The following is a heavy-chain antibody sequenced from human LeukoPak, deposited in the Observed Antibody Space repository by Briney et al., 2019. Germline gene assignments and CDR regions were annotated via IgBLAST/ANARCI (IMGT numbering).Heavy chain of an antibody. CDR1: GFTFSNYA. D-gene: IGHD5-18*01. V-gene: IGHV3-7*01. Sequence: GGSLRLSCAGSGFTFSNYAMTWVRQAPGKGLEWVANIKQDGSEKYYVDSVKGRFTISRDNAKNSLYLQMNSLRAEDTAVYYCARGSHSYYYYYGMDVWGQGTTVTVSS. CDR3: ARGSHSYYYYYGMDV. CDR2: IKQDGSEK. J-gene: IGHJ6*02.